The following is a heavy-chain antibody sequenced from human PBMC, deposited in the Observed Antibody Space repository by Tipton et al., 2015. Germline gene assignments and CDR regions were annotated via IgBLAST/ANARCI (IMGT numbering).Heavy chain of an antibody. CDR3: VKDGYYYDSGGYSPLDY. Sequence: GSLRLSCSASGFPLSRYAMNWVRQAPGKGLEYVSAITTNGYSTYYADSARGRFTISRDNSKNTLYLQMSSLRAEDTAVYYCVKDGYYYDSGGYSPLDYWGQGTLVTVSS. CDR1: GFPLSRYA. J-gene: IGHJ4*02. CDR2: ITTNGYST. V-gene: IGHV3-64D*08. D-gene: IGHD3-22*01.